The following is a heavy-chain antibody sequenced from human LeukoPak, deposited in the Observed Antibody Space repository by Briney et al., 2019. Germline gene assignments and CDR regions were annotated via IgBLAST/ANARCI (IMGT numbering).Heavy chain of an antibody. J-gene: IGHJ5*02. Sequence: SETLSLTSAVYGGSFSGNYWSWIRPPPGKGLEWIGEINHSGSTNYNPSLKSRVTISVDTSKNQFSLKLSSVTAADTAVYYCAKPIAAAGSGRPRSWFDPWGQGTLVTVSS. CDR3: AKPIAAAGSGRPRSWFDP. V-gene: IGHV4-34*01. CDR2: INHSGST. D-gene: IGHD6-13*01. CDR1: GGSFSGNY.